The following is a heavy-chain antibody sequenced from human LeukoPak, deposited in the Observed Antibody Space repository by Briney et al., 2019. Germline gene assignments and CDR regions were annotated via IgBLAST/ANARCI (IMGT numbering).Heavy chain of an antibody. CDR1: GGSISSYS. CDR2: ISHSGST. Sequence: SETLSLTCTVSGGSISSYSWSWIRQPPGKGLEWIGYISHSGSTHYNPSLKSRVTISVDTSKKQCSLQLRSVTAADTAVYYCARELPCSSTSCQGNFDLWGRGTLVTVSS. V-gene: IGHV4-59*12. D-gene: IGHD2-2*01. CDR3: ARELPCSSTSCQGNFDL. J-gene: IGHJ2*01.